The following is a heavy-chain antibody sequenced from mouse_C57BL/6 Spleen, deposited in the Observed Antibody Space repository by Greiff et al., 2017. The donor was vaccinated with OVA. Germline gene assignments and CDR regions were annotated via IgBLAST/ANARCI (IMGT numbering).Heavy chain of an antibody. CDR1: GYSITSGYY. Sequence: ESGPGLVKPSQSLSLTCSVTGYSITSGYYWNWIRQFPGNKLEWMGYISSDGSTNYNPSLKNRISITRDTSKNQFFLKLKSVTTEDTATYYCARAYGNYVERYVDYWGQGTTLTVSS. J-gene: IGHJ2*01. CDR3: ARAYGNYVERYVDY. D-gene: IGHD2-1*01. V-gene: IGHV3-6*01. CDR2: ISSDGST.